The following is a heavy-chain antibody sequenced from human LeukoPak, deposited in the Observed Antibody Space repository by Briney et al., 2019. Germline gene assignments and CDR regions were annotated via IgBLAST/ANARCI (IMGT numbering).Heavy chain of an antibody. J-gene: IGHJ4*02. D-gene: IGHD3-22*01. V-gene: IGHV3-30-3*01. Sequence: GGSLRLSCAASGFTFSSYAMHWVRQAPGKGLEWVAVISYDGSSKYYADSVKGRFTISRDNSKNTLYLQMNSLRAEDTAVYYCARNYYDSSGYYFDYWGQGTLVTVSS. CDR2: ISYDGSSK. CDR1: GFTFSSYA. CDR3: ARNYYDSSGYYFDY.